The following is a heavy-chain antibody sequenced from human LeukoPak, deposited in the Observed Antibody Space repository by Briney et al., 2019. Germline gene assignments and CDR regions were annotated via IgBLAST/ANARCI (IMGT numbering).Heavy chain of an antibody. V-gene: IGHV3-23*01. CDR3: ARDIDVWGSGRTMEFDP. Sequence: PGGSLRLSCAASGFTFSSYAMSWVRQAPGKGLEWVSAISGSGGSTYYADSVKGRFTISRDNSKNTLYLQMNSLRAEDTAVYYCARDIDVWGSGRTMEFDPWGQETLVTVSS. D-gene: IGHD3-16*01. CDR2: ISGSGGST. J-gene: IGHJ5*02. CDR1: GFTFSSYA.